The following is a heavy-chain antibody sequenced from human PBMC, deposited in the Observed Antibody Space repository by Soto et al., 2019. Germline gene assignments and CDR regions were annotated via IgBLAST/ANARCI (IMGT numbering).Heavy chain of an antibody. J-gene: IGHJ4*02. CDR3: ARGGGSTKVDY. CDR1: GGSITSSGYY. CDR2: TSNSGST. V-gene: IGHV4-31*01. Sequence: QVQLQESGPGLVKPSQTLSLTCTVSGGSITSSGYYWSWIRQHPGEGLEWIGFTSNSGSTSYNPSLKSLVTISVDTSSNQFSLNRKSVTAADTAVYYCARGGGSTKVDYWGQGTLVTVSP. D-gene: IGHD2-2*01.